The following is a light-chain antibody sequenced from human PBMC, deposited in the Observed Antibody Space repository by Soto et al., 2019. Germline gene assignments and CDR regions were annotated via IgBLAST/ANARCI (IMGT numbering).Light chain of an antibody. Sequence: DIQVTQSPSTVSASVRDRVTITCLASQSIRSWLAWYQQKPGKAPRLLIYTASSLQSGVPSRFSGSGSGTEFTLTISSLQPDDFATYYCQHYNSYSEAFGQGTKVDIK. V-gene: IGKV1-5*01. J-gene: IGKJ1*01. CDR3: QHYNSYSEA. CDR2: TAS. CDR1: QSIRSW.